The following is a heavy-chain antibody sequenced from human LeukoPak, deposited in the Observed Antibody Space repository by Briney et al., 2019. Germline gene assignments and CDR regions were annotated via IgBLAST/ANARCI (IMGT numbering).Heavy chain of an antibody. CDR2: IYYSGTT. J-gene: IGHJ4*02. V-gene: IGHV4-59*01. CDR3: ARGVYIAAAQYGY. CDR1: GGSMSSYY. D-gene: IGHD6-13*01. Sequence: SETLSLTCTVSGGSMSSYYWSWIRQPPGKGLEWIGYIYYSGTTNYNPSLKSRVTISVDTSKNQFSLKLRSVTAAGTAVYYCARGVYIAAAQYGYWGQGTLVTVSS.